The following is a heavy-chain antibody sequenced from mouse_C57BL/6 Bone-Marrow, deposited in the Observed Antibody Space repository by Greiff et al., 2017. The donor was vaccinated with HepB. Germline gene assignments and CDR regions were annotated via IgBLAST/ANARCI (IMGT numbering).Heavy chain of an antibody. V-gene: IGHV1-78*01. CDR1: GYTFTDHT. J-gene: IGHJ1*03. CDR2: IYPRDGST. D-gene: IGHD1-1*01. Sequence: QVQLQQSDAELVKPGASVKISCKVSGYTFTDHTIHWMKQRPEQGLEWIGYIYPRDGSTKYNEKFKGKATLTADKSSSTAYMQLNSLTSEDSAVYFCARSPDYYGSSYSYWYFDVWGTGTTVTVSS. CDR3: ARSPDYYGSSYSYWYFDV.